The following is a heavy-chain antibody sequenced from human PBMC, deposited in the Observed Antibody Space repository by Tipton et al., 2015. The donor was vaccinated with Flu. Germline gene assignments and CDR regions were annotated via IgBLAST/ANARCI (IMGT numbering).Heavy chain of an antibody. D-gene: IGHD4-11*01. V-gene: IGHV4-39*07. J-gene: IGHJ5*02. Sequence: TLSLTCTVSGGSISSSSYYWGWIRQPPGKGLEWIGSIYYSGSTYYNPSPKSRVTISVDTSKNQFSLKLSSVTAADTAVYYCARGTTASLRGGNWFDPWGQGTLVTVSS. CDR1: GGSISSSSYY. CDR3: ARGTTASLRGGNWFDP. CDR2: IYYSGST.